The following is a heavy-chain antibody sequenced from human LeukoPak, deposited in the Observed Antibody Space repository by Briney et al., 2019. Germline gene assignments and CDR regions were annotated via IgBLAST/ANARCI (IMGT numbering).Heavy chain of an antibody. Sequence: PGTSLRLSCAASGLSLSSYGMHWVRQAPGKGLEWVSVIWYDGSNEYYAASVKGRFTISRGNSKNTLFLQMNSLRAEDTGVYYCARERCSAGSCYSTDYWGQGTLVTVSS. D-gene: IGHD2-15*01. CDR1: GLSLSSYG. CDR2: IWYDGSNE. V-gene: IGHV3-33*01. J-gene: IGHJ4*02. CDR3: ARERCSAGSCYSTDY.